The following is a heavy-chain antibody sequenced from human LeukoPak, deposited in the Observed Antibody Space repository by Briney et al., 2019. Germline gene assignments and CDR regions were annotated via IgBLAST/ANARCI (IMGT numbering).Heavy chain of an antibody. Sequence: PGGSLRLSCAASGLSISRYSMNGAPQAPGKGLEWVSSISSWSSHIYYADSVKGRFTISRDNAKNSLYLQMNGLRAEDTAVYYCARDDYGASGPTKDFWGQGTLVTVSS. CDR1: GLSISRYS. J-gene: IGHJ4*02. CDR3: ARDDYGASGPTKDF. CDR2: ISSWSSHI. D-gene: IGHD4-17*01. V-gene: IGHV3-21*01.